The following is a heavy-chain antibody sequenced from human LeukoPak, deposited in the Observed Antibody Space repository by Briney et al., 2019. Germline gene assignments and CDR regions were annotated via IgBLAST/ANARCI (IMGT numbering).Heavy chain of an antibody. CDR1: GYTLTELS. D-gene: IGHD2-2*01. J-gene: IGHJ4*02. V-gene: IGHV1-24*01. CDR3: FVVAPAPIGEDFDY. Sequence: ASGNVSCKVSGYTLTELSMHWVRQAPGKGLEWMGGFDPEDGETIYAQKFQGRVTMTEDTSTDTAYMELSSLRSEDTAVYYCFVVAPAPIGEDFDYWGQGPLVPVSS. CDR2: FDPEDGET.